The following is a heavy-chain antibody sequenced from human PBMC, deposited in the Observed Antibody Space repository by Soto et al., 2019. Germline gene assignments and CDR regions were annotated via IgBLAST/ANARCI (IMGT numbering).Heavy chain of an antibody. CDR2: IIPIFGTA. D-gene: IGHD5-18*01. CDR1: GYTFTGFY. J-gene: IGHJ4*02. CDR3: ARAYSYDYPPDY. Sequence: SVKVSCKASGYTFTGFYLHWVRQAPGQGLEWMGGIIPIFGTANYAQKFQGRVTITADESTSTAYMELSSLRAEDTAMYYCARAYSYDYPPDYWGQGTLVTVSS. V-gene: IGHV1-69*13.